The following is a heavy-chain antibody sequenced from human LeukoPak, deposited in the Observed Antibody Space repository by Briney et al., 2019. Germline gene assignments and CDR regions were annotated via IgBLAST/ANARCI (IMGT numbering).Heavy chain of an antibody. CDR3: ARVEVTSSWYSIDY. D-gene: IGHD6-13*01. CDR1: GGSISSYY. J-gene: IGHJ4*02. CDR2: IYYSGST. V-gene: IGHV4-59*01. Sequence: SETLSLTCTVSGGSISSYYWSWIRQPPGKGLEWIGYIYYSGSTNYNPALKSRVIISVATSKNQFSLKLTSVTAADTAVYYCARVEVTSSWYSIDYWGQGILVTVSS.